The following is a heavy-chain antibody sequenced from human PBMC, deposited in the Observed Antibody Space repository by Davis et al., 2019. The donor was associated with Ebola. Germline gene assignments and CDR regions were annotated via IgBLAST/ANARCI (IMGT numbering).Heavy chain of an antibody. D-gene: IGHD6-19*01. CDR3: ARGRTVTGTRGLSWFDP. V-gene: IGHV1-3*01. J-gene: IGHJ5*02. CDR1: GYTFINYA. Sequence: AASVTVSCTASGYTFINYAIHWVRQAPGQRLEWMGWINAGDGKIIYSENFQGRLTITRDTSATTAYMELSGLRSEDTAAYYCARGRTVTGTRGLSWFDPWGQGALVTVSS. CDR2: INAGDGKI.